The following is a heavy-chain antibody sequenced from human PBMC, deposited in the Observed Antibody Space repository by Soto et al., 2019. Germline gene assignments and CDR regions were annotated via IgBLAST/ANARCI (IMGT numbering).Heavy chain of an antibody. CDR2: ITSSGSTI. D-gene: IGHD2-8*01. CDR1: GFTFSDYN. J-gene: IGHJ5*02. CDR3: ARDWGFRILYPLRFDP. V-gene: IGHV3-48*01. Sequence: PGGSLRLSCAASGFTFSDYNMNWVRQAPGKGLEWVSFITSSGSTIYYADSVRGRFTISRDNTKNSLYLQMNSLRAEDTAVYYCARDWGFRILYPLRFDPWCQGILVTVS.